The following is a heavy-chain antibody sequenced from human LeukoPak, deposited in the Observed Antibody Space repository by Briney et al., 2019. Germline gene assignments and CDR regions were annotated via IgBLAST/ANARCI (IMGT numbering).Heavy chain of an antibody. J-gene: IGHJ4*02. D-gene: IGHD4-17*01. CDR2: ISSSGSTT. Sequence: GGSLRLSCAASAFTFSNYEMSWVRQAPGKGLEWVSYISSSGSTTYYADSVKGRFTISKDNSKNNLFLQFNSLRAADTAVYYLAKGRGTTVTAAANYWGEGTLVTV. V-gene: IGHV3-48*03. CDR3: AKGRGTTVTAAANY. CDR1: AFTFSNYE.